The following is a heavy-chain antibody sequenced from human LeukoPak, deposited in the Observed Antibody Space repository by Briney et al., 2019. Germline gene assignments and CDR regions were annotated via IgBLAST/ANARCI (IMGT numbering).Heavy chain of an antibody. V-gene: IGHV3-48*01. CDR3: AKDRPPVPLDH. D-gene: IGHD6-6*01. Sequence: GGSLRLSCTASGFTFSDYSMNWVRQAPGKGLEWISYISSGGSTIYYADSVKGRFTISRDNAKKSLYLQMNSLEPGDTAVYYCAKDRPPVPLDHWGQGILVTVSS. CDR2: ISSGGSTI. CDR1: GFTFSDYS. J-gene: IGHJ4*02.